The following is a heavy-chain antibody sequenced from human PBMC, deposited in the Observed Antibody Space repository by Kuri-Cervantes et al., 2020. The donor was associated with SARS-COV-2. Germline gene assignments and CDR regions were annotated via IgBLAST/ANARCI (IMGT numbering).Heavy chain of an antibody. CDR1: GGSISSGDYY. D-gene: IGHD3-3*01. V-gene: IGHV4-30-4*08. J-gene: IGHJ6*03. Sequence: SETLSLTCTVSGGSISSGDYYWSWIRQPPGKGLEWIGYIYFSGSTYYNPSLKSRVTISVDRSKNQFSLKLSSVTAADTAVYYCAGPNYDFWSGYYTGNYYYYMDVWGKGTTVTVSS. CDR3: AGPNYDFWSGYYTGNYYYYMDV. CDR2: IYFSGST.